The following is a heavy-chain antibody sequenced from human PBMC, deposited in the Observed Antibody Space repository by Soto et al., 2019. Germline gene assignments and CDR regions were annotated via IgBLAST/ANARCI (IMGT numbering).Heavy chain of an antibody. D-gene: IGHD2-2*02. CDR3: ARELPGCSSTSCYTVHYYYYGMDV. Sequence: ASVKVSCKASGYTFTIYGISWVRQAPGQGLEWMGWISAYNGNTNYAQKLQGRVTMTTDTSTSTAYMEMRSLRSDDTAVYYCARELPGCSSTSCYTVHYYYYGMDVWGQGTTVTVSS. V-gene: IGHV1-18*01. CDR1: GYTFTIYG. CDR2: ISAYNGNT. J-gene: IGHJ6*02.